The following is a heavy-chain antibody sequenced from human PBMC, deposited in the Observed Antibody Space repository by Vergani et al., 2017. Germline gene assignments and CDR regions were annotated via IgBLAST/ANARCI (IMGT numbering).Heavy chain of an antibody. CDR3: ARWGMVAAGYRPLDL. J-gene: IGHJ5*02. Sequence: EVQLVESGGGLVQPGGSLRLSCAASRFNFSTYWMYWVRQTPEKGLEWVANIKPDGSEKYYVDSVKGRFIISRDNAKNSLFLQMNSLRVEDTAVYHCARWGMVAAGYRPLDLWGQGTLVTISS. V-gene: IGHV3-7*01. D-gene: IGHD6-13*01. CDR1: RFNFSTYW. CDR2: IKPDGSEK.